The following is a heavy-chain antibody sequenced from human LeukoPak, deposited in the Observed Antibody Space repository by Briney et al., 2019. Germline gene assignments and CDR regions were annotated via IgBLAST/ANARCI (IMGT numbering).Heavy chain of an antibody. V-gene: IGHV3-15*01. D-gene: IGHD3-10*01. CDR2: IKSKTDGETT. CDR1: GFTFTDAW. Sequence: PGGSLRLSCVDSGFTFTDAWMSWVRQAPGKGLEWIVRIKSKTDGETTNYAEPVRGRFTISRDDSKSAVYLQMNSLKIEDTAVYYCTTDLGTYYHGSQRLIPIDYWGQGTLVTVS. J-gene: IGHJ4*02. CDR3: TTDLGTYYHGSQRLIPIDY.